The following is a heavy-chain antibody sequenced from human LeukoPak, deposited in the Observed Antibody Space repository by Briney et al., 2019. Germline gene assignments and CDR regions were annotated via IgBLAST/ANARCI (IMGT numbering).Heavy chain of an antibody. CDR1: GGSISSYC. V-gene: IGHV4-4*07. Sequence: SETLSLTCAVSGGSISSYCWSWIRQPAGKGLEWIGRTYTSGSTNYTPSLKSRVTMSVVTSKNQFSLKLSSVTAADTAVYYCARSVAKKDTLGPGSAFDIWGQGIMVTVSS. CDR2: TYTSGST. J-gene: IGHJ3*02. CDR3: ARSVAKKDTLGPGSAFDI. D-gene: IGHD2-15*01.